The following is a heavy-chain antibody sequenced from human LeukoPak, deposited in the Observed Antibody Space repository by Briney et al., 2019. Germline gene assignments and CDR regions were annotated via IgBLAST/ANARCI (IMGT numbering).Heavy chain of an antibody. CDR1: GDSVSSNSAA. J-gene: IGHJ4*02. V-gene: IGHV6-1*01. D-gene: IGHD3-22*01. CDR2: TYYRSKWYN. Sequence: SQTLSLTCAISGDSVSSNSAAWSWIRQSPSRGLEWLGRTYYRSKWYNDYAVSVKSRITINPDTSKNQFSLQLNSVTPEDTAVYYCARGSAEYYYDSSGYYYFDYWGQGTLVTVSS. CDR3: ARGSAEYYYDSSGYYYFDY.